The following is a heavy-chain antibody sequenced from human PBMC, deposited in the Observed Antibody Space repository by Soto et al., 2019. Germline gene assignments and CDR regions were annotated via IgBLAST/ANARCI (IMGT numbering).Heavy chain of an antibody. D-gene: IGHD6-19*01. J-gene: IGHJ6*02. CDR3: ARRSGSGWYGMDV. CDR2: IDPSDSYT. Sequence: GESLKISSKGSGYSFASYWICWVGQMPGKGLEWMGRIDPSDSYTNYSPSFQGHVTISADKSISTAYLQWSSLKASDTAMYYCARRSGSGWYGMDVWGQGTTVTVS. V-gene: IGHV5-10-1*01. CDR1: GYSFASYW.